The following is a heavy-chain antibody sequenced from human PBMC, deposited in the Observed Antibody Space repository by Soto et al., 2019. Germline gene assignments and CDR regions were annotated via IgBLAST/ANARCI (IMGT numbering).Heavy chain of an antibody. V-gene: IGHV6-1*01. CDR2: TYYRSKWYN. CDR1: GHSVSSNSAC. D-gene: IGHD2-21*01. Sequence: SQTLSLTFAISGHSVSSNSACWNWIRQSPSRGLEWLERTYYRSKWYNDYAVSVKSRITINPDTSKNQFSLQLNSVAPEDTAVYYCVREVAPRGFDPWGQGTLVTVSS. J-gene: IGHJ5*02. CDR3: VREVAPRGFDP.